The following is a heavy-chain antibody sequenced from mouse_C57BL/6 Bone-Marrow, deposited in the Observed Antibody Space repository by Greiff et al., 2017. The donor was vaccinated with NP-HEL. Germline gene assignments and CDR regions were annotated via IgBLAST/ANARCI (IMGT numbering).Heavy chain of an antibody. V-gene: IGHV1-81*01. CDR3: ARSSFYYYGSSLFAY. D-gene: IGHD1-1*01. CDR1: GYTFTSYG. Sequence: QVQLQQSGAELARPGASVKLSCKASGYTFTSYGISWVKQRTGQGLEWIGEIYPRSGNTYYNEKFKGKATLTADKSSSTAYMELRSLTSEDSAVYFCARSSFYYYGSSLFAYRGQGTLVTVSA. J-gene: IGHJ3*01. CDR2: IYPRSGNT.